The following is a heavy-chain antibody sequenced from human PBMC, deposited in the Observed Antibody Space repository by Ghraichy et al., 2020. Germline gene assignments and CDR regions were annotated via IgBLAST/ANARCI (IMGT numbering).Heavy chain of an antibody. CDR1: GFTFSHYG. Sequence: GGSLRLSCAASGFTFSHYGMIWVRQAPGKGLEWISYISVSSTTIYYADSVKGRFSISRDNAKNSLYLELHSLRAEDTALYYCAREVIQVGGPDFWGQGTLVTVSS. CDR2: ISVSSTTI. V-gene: IGHV3-48*01. CDR3: AREVIQVGGPDF. D-gene: IGHD3-16*02. J-gene: IGHJ4*02.